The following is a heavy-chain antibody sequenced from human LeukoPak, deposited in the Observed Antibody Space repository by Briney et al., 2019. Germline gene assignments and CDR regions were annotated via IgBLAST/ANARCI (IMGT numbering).Heavy chain of an antibody. V-gene: IGHV3-21*01. CDR1: GFTFSSYS. CDR3: ARDSDFDSSGYYPYYYYYYNMDV. D-gene: IGHD3-22*01. CDR2: ISSSSSHI. Sequence: GGSLRLSCAASGFTFSSYSMNWVRQAPGKGLEWVSSISSSSSHIYYADSVKGRFTISRDNAKNSLFLQMNSLRAEDTAVYYCARDSDFDSSGYYPYYYYYYNMDVWGQGTTVTVSS. J-gene: IGHJ6*02.